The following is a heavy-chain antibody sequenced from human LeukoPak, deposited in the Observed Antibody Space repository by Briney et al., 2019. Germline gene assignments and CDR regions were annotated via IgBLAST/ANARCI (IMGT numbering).Heavy chain of an antibody. CDR2: IYTSGST. V-gene: IGHV4-4*07. D-gene: IGHD1-26*01. Sequence: SETLSLTCTVSGGSISSYYWSWIRQPAGKGLEWIGRIYTSGSTNYNPSLKSRVTMSVDTSKNQFSLKLSSVTAADTAVYYCARPLGSTRMGARVYWGQGTLVTVSS. CDR3: ARPLGSTRMGARVY. CDR1: GGSISSYY. J-gene: IGHJ4*02.